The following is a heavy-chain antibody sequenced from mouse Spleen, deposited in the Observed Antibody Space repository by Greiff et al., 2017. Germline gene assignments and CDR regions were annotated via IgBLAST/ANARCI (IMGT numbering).Heavy chain of an antibody. Sequence: EVQLVESGGGLVKPGGSLKLSCAASGFTFSDYGMAWVRQAPGKGPEWVAFISNLAYSIYYADTVTGRFTISRENAKNTLYLEMSSLRSEDTAMYYCSMITGGAYWGQGTLVTVSA. CDR3: SMITGGAY. CDR2: ISNLAYSI. J-gene: IGHJ3*01. CDR1: GFTFSDYG. V-gene: IGHV5-15*01. D-gene: IGHD2-4*01.